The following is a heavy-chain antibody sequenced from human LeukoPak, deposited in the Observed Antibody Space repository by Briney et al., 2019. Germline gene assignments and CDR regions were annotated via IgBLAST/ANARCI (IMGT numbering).Heavy chain of an antibody. D-gene: IGHD2-15*01. J-gene: IGHJ4*02. Sequence: GGSLRLSCAASGFTFSTYWMSWVRQAPGKGLEWVAVIKQDGTEKYYVDSVKGRFTISRDNSKNTLYLQMNSLRAEDTAVYYCARDASEDIVVVIAASYYFDYWGRGTLVTVSS. CDR3: ARDASEDIVVVIAASYYFDY. V-gene: IGHV3-7*01. CDR1: GFTFSTYW. CDR2: IKQDGTEK.